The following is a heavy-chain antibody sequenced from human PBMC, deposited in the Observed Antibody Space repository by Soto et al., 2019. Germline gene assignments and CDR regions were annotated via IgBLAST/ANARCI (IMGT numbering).Heavy chain of an antibody. Sequence: PSETLSLTCAVYGGSFSGYYWSWIRQPPGKGLEWIGEINHSGSTNYNPSLKSRVTISVDTSKNQFSLKLSSVTAEDTAVYYCARVLKSSGWDNDVFDIWGQGTMVTVSS. D-gene: IGHD6-19*01. J-gene: IGHJ3*02. CDR2: INHSGST. V-gene: IGHV4-34*01. CDR1: GGSFSGYY. CDR3: ARVLKSSGWDNDVFDI.